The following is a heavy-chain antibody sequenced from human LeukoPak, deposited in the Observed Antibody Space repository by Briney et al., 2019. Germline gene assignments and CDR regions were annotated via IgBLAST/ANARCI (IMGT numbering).Heavy chain of an antibody. V-gene: IGHV3-7*01. J-gene: IGHJ4*02. Sequence: GGSLRLSCAASGFTFSSYWMSWVRQAPGKGLEWVANIKQDGSEKYYVDSVKGRFTISRDNAKNSLYLQMNSLRAEDTAVYYCAKSKVMATISSFDYWGQGTLVTVSS. CDR3: AKSKVMATISSFDY. D-gene: IGHD5-24*01. CDR1: GFTFSSYW. CDR2: IKQDGSEK.